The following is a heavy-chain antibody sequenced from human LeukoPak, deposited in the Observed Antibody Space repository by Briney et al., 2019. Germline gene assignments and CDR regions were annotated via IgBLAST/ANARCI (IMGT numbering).Heavy chain of an antibody. V-gene: IGHV4-31*03. Sequence: SETLSLTCNVSGGSINSGGYYWSWIRQHPGKGLEWLGYISNNGNTYYSPSFERRTSMSVDTSKNQFSLRLALVTAADTAIYYCAXXTVXXNKFDPWGQGTLVTVSX. CDR2: ISNNGNT. D-gene: IGHD4-4*01. J-gene: IGHJ5*02. CDR3: AXXTVXXNKFDP. CDR1: GGSINSGGYY.